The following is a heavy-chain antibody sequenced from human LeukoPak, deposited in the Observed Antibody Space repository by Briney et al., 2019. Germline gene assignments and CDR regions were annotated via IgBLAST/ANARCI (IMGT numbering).Heavy chain of an antibody. CDR1: GYSFTTYW. Sequence: GESLKISCKGSGYSFTTYWIGWVRQMPGKGLEWMGIIYPGDSDTRYSPSFQGQVTISADKSISTVYMDLSRLRSDDTAVYYCARDTEAVAGSLSWGQGTLVIVSS. D-gene: IGHD6-19*01. CDR3: ARDTEAVAGSLS. CDR2: IYPGDSDT. V-gene: IGHV5-51*01. J-gene: IGHJ5*02.